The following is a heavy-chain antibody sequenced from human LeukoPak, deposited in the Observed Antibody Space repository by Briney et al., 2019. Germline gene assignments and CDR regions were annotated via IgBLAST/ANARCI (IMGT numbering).Heavy chain of an antibody. CDR1: GFTFSSYA. CDR2: ISCSGGST. CDR3: ASELPSSSWYDY. D-gene: IGHD6-13*01. J-gene: IGHJ4*02. Sequence: GGSLRLSCAASGFTFSSYAMSWVRQAPGKGLEWVSAISCSGGSTYYADSVKGRFTISRDNSKNSLYLQMNSLRAEDTAVYYCASELPSSSWYDYWGQGTLVTVSS. V-gene: IGHV3-23*01.